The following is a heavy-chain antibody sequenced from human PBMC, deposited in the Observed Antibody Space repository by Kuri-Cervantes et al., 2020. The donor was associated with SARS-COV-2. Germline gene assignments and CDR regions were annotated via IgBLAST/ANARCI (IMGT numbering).Heavy chain of an antibody. Sequence: GESLKISCTASGFTFGDYAMSWVRQAPGKGLEWVANIKQDGSEKYYVDSVKGRFTISRDNAKNSLYLQMNSLRAEDTAVYYCARVLLEGSCCGEYYFDYWGQGTLVTVSS. D-gene: IGHD1-26*01. CDR3: ARVLLEGSCCGEYYFDY. CDR2: IKQDGSEK. J-gene: IGHJ4*02. V-gene: IGHV3-7*01. CDR1: GFTFGDYA.